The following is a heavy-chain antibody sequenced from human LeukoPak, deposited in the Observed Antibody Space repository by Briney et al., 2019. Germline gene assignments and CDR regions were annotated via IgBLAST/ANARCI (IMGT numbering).Heavy chain of an antibody. CDR3: AGGKSGDF. D-gene: IGHD3-16*01. V-gene: IGHV4-4*07. CDR2: IFTSVST. Sequence: SETLSLTCTVSGGSISSYYWSWIRQPAGEGLEWIGRIFTSVSTNYNPSLKSRVTTSVDTSTHQFSLKLSSVTAEDTARYCYAGGKSGDFWGQGNLVSVSS. CDR1: GGSISSYY. J-gene: IGHJ4*02.